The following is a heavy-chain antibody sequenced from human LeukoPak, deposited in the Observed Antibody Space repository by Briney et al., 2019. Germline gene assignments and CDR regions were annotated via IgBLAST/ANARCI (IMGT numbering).Heavy chain of an antibody. CDR1: GYIFTSYW. D-gene: IGHD5-24*01. J-gene: IGHJ6*03. CDR2: IYPGDSDT. Sequence: GASLQISCKGSGYIFTSYWIGWVRPLPGKGLEGMGIIYPGDSDTRYSPSFQGQVTISADKSISTAYLQWSSLKASDTAMYYCARHVEYYYYMDVWGKGTTVTVSS. V-gene: IGHV5-51*01. CDR3: ARHVEYYYYMDV.